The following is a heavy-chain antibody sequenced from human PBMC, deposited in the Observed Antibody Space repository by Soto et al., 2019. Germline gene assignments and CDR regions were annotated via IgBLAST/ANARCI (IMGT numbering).Heavy chain of an antibody. CDR3: ARGRGFRLLGVPLDS. D-gene: IGHD3-10*01. Sequence: SETLSLTCAVSGGSFTSNNWWTWVRQPPGQGLEWIGEIYRTGSTNYNPSLKSRVTISFDTAKNEFSLNLKSVTAADTAVYYCARGRGFRLLGVPLDSWGPGTPVTVSS. CDR2: IYRTGST. CDR1: GGSFTSNNW. J-gene: IGHJ4*02. V-gene: IGHV4-4*02.